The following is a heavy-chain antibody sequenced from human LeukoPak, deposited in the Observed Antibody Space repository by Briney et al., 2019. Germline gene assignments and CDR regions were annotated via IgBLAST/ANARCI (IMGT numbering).Heavy chain of an antibody. J-gene: IGHJ6*03. D-gene: IGHD1-26*01. V-gene: IGHV1-18*01. CDR2: ISAYNGNT. Sequence: ASVKVSCKASGYTFTSYGISWVRQAPGQGLEWMGWISAYNGNTNYAQKLQGRVTMATDTSTSTAYMELRSLRSDDTAVYYCARAVKIVGATNSYYYMDVWGKGTTVTVPS. CDR3: ARAVKIVGATNSYYYMDV. CDR1: GYTFTSYG.